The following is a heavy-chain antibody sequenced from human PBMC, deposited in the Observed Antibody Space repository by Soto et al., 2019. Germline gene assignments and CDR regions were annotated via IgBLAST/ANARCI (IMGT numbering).Heavy chain of an antibody. CDR3: ARETALTTVTTPSATPGYYYYYYMDV. V-gene: IGHV4-31*03. D-gene: IGHD4-17*01. J-gene: IGHJ6*03. Sequence: PSETLSLTCTVSGGSIRSGGYYWSWIRQHPGKGLEWIGYIYYSGSTYYNPSLKSRVTISVDTSKNQFSLKLSSVTAADTAVYYCARETALTTVTTPSATPGYYYYYYMDVWGKGTTVTVSS. CDR1: GGSIRSGGYY. CDR2: IYYSGST.